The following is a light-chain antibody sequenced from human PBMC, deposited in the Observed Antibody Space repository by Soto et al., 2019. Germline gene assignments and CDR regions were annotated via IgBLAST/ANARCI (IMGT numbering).Light chain of an antibody. Sequence: EIVLTQSPGTLSLSPGERATLSCMASQSVSSSYLAWHQQKPGQAPRLLIYGASSRATGIPDRFSGSGSGTDFTLTISRLEPEDFAVYYCQQYGSSPTFGQGTRLEIK. CDR3: QQYGSSPT. J-gene: IGKJ5*01. CDR2: GAS. V-gene: IGKV3-20*01. CDR1: QSVSSSY.